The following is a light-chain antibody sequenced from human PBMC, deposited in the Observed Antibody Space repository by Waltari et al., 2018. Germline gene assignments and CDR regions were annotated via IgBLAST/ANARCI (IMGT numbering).Light chain of an antibody. CDR1: STDVGSSRY. V-gene: IGLV2-14*01. CDR2: DVS. J-gene: IGLJ2*01. CDR3: SSYTTSSTVL. Sequence: QSALTQPASVSGSPGQSITISCTGTSTDVGSSRYFSWYQQHPGKAPKLMIYDVSNRPSGVSNRFSGSKSGNTASLTISGLQAEDEADYYCSSYTTSSTVLFGGGTKVTVL.